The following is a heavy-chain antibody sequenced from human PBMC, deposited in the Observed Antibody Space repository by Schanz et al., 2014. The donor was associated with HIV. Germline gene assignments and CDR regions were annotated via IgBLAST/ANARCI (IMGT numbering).Heavy chain of an antibody. CDR3: ARGYCSGGTCYSGDY. D-gene: IGHD2-15*01. CDR1: GYTFTSYG. V-gene: IGHV1-18*01. CDR2: ISAYNGNT. Sequence: QVQLVQSGAEVKKPGASVKVSCKASGYTFTSYGINWVRQAPGQGLEWMGWISAYNGNTNYAQKLQCRVTMTTATATSSAYMEMRSLTSDATAVYYCARGYCSGGTCYSGDYWGQGTLVTVSS. J-gene: IGHJ4*02.